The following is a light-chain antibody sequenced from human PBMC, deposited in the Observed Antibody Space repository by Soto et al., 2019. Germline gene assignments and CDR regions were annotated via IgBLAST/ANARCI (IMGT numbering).Light chain of an antibody. Sequence: DIQMTQSPSSLSASVGDRVTITCRASQSISSWLAWYQQKPGKAPKLLIFDAFSLESGVPSRFSGSRSGTEFTLTISSLQPDDYATHYCQQYNSYSPLTLGGGTKVDIK. V-gene: IGKV1-5*01. J-gene: IGKJ4*01. CDR1: QSISSW. CDR3: QQYNSYSPLT. CDR2: DAF.